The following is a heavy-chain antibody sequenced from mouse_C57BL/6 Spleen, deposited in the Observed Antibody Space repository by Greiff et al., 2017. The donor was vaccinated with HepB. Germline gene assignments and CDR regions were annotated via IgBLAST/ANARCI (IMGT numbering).Heavy chain of an antibody. CDR3: AKLAPFDY. J-gene: IGHJ2*01. CDR2: INPSSGYT. V-gene: IGHV1-7*01. CDR1: GYTFTSYW. Sequence: QVHVKQSGAELAKPGASVKLSCKASGYTFTSYWMHWVKQRPGQGLEWIGYINPSSGYTKYNQKFKDKATLTADKSSSTAYMQLSSLTYEDSAVYYCAKLAPFDYWGQGTTRTVSS. D-gene: IGHD6-1*01.